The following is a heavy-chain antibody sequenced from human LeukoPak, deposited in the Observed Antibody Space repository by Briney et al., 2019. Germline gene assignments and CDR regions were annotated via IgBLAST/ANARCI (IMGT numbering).Heavy chain of an antibody. D-gene: IGHD6-6*01. CDR3: ARDRLPSIVARLGYY. CDR2: ISAYNGNT. J-gene: IGHJ4*02. CDR1: GYTFTSYG. Sequence: ASVKVSCKASGYTFTSYGISWVRQAPGQGLEWMGWISAYNGNTNYAQKLQGRVTMTTDTSTSTAYMELRSLRSDDTAVYYCARDRLPSIVARLGYYWGQGTLVTVSS. V-gene: IGHV1-18*01.